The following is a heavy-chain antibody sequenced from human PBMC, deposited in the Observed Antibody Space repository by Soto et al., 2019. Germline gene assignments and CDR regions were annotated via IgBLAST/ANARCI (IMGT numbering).Heavy chain of an antibody. J-gene: IGHJ4*02. V-gene: IGHV1-69*13. CDR3: ARGVHYDSSGYYYFY. CDR2: IIPLFGIA. D-gene: IGHD3-22*01. CDR1: GGTFSTYA. Sequence: ASVKVSCKASGGTFSTYAIDWVRQAPGQGLEWMGGIIPLFGIAKYAQNFQGRITITADESTNTAYMELRSLRSQDTAVYYCARGVHYDSSGYYYFYWGQGTLVTVSS.